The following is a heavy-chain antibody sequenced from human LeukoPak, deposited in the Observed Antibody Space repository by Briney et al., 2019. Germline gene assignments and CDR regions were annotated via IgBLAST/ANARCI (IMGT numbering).Heavy chain of an antibody. CDR2: INPNSGGT. J-gene: IGHJ5*02. Sequence: ASVKVSCKAPGYTFTGYYMHWVRQATGQGLEWMGWINPNSGGTNYAQKFQGRVTMTRDTSISTAYMELSRLRSDDTAVYYCAGETTVVTPCWFDPWGQGTLVTVSS. CDR3: AGETTVVTPCWFDP. D-gene: IGHD4-23*01. CDR1: GYTFTGYY. V-gene: IGHV1-2*02.